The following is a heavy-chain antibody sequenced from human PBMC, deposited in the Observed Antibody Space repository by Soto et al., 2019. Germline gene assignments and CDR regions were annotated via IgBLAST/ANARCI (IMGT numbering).Heavy chain of an antibody. J-gene: IGHJ4*02. CDR1: GYTFTSYG. D-gene: IGHD3-16*02. CDR2: ISAYNGNT. Sequence: QVQLVQSGAEVKKPGASVKVSCKASGYTFTSYGISWVRQAPGQGLEWMGWISAYNGNTNYAQKLQGRVTMTTDTSTSTAYMELRSLRSDDTAVYYWARDTTYYDYIWGSYRYDYWGQGTQVTVSS. CDR3: ARDTTYYDYIWGSYRYDY. V-gene: IGHV1-18*01.